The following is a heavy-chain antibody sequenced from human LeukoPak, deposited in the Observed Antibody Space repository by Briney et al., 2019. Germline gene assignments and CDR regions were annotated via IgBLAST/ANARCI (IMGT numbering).Heavy chain of an antibody. V-gene: IGHV3-9*01. CDR3: AKATSHYDFWSGLFDY. J-gene: IGHJ4*02. CDR1: GFTVSSNY. D-gene: IGHD3-3*01. Sequence: PGGSLRLSCAASGFTVSSNYMSWVRQAPGKGLEWVSGISWNSGSIGYADSVKGRFTISRDNAKNSLYLQMNSLRAEDTALYYCAKATSHYDFWSGLFDYWGQGTLVTVSS. CDR2: ISWNSGSI.